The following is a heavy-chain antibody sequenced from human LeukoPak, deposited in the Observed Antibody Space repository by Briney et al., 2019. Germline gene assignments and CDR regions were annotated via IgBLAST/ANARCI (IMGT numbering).Heavy chain of an antibody. CDR1: GGSISSSNW. D-gene: IGHD3-22*01. J-gene: IGHJ3*02. Sequence: SGTLSLTCAVSGGSISSSNWWSWVRHPPGKGLEWIGEIYHSGSTNYNPSLKSRVTISVDKSKNQFSLKLSSVTAADTAVYYCARGYYDLIGDAFDIWGQGTMVTVSS. V-gene: IGHV4-4*02. CDR3: ARGYYDLIGDAFDI. CDR2: IYHSGST.